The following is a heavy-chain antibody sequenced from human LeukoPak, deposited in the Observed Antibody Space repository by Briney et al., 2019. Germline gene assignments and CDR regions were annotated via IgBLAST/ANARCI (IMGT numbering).Heavy chain of an antibody. D-gene: IGHD2-2*01. CDR1: GYTLTELS. Sequence: ASVKVSCKVSGYTLTELSMHWVRQAPGKGLEWMGGFDPEDGETIYAQKFQGRVTMTEDTSTDTAYMELSSLISEDTAVYYCARGIRNQLLSEYWGQGSLVTVSS. CDR2: FDPEDGET. CDR3: ARGIRNQLLSEY. J-gene: IGHJ4*02. V-gene: IGHV1-24*01.